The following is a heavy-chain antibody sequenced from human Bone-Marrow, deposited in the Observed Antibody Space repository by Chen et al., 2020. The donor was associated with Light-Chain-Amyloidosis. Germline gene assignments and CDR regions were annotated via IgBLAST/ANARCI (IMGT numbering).Heavy chain of an antibody. CDR3: ARRRDGYNFDY. D-gene: IGHD5-12*01. V-gene: IGHV5-51*01. J-gene: IGHJ4*02. Sequence: EVQLEQSGPEVKKPGESLKISCKGSGYTFPNYWIGWVRQMPGKGLEWMGVIYPDDSGARYSPSFEGPVTISADKSITTAYLQWRSLKASDTAMYYCARRRDGYNFDYWGQGTLVTVSS. CDR1: GYTFPNYW. CDR2: IYPDDSGA.